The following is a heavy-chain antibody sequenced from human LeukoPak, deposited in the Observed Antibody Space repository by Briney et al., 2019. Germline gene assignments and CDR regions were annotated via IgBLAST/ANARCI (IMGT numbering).Heavy chain of an antibody. J-gene: IGHJ4*02. CDR3: ARIGYSSSSFDY. D-gene: IGHD6-6*01. V-gene: IGHV3-7*01. CDR2: IKQDGSLK. Sequence: GGSLRLSCAASGFTFRNDWMSWVRQAPGKGLEWVANIKQDGSLKYYVDSLKGRFTVSRDNAKTSVYLQMSSLRAEDTAVYFCARIGYSSSSFDYWGQGTLVTVSP. CDR1: GFTFRNDW.